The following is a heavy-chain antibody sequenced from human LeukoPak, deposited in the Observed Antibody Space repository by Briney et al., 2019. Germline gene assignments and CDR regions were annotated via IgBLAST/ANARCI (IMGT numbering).Heavy chain of an antibody. Sequence: GGSLRLSCAASGFTVSSNYMSWVRQAPGKGLEWVSVIYSGGSTYYADSVKGRFTISRDNSKNTLYLQMNSLRAEDTAVYYCARGRAIAAAGSEAFDYWGQGTLVTVSS. V-gene: IGHV3-53*01. CDR2: IYSGGST. D-gene: IGHD6-13*01. CDR3: ARGRAIAAAGSEAFDY. CDR1: GFTVSSNY. J-gene: IGHJ4*02.